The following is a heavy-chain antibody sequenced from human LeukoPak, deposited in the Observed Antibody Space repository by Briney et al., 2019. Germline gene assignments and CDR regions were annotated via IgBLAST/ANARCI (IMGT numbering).Heavy chain of an antibody. CDR1: GFSTRTYS. CDR2: IGSTSI. V-gene: IGHV3-48*01. Sequence: GGSLRLSCAASGFSTRTYSMGGVRQAPGKGLEWVSYIGSTSIYADSVKGRFTISRDNAKNTLYLQTNSLRAEDTAVYYCARDGPPAGAGDFDYWGQGTPVTVSS. CDR3: ARDGPPAGAGDFDY. J-gene: IGHJ4*02. D-gene: IGHD2-2*01.